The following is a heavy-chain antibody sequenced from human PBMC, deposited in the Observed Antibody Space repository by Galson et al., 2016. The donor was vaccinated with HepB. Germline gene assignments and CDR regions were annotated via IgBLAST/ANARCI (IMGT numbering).Heavy chain of an antibody. V-gene: IGHV3-21*01. D-gene: IGHD1-26*01. Sequence: SLRLSCAASGFTFSSYSMNWVRQAPGKGLEWVSSISSSSSYIYYADSVKGRFTISRDNAKNSLYLQMNSLRAEDTAVYYCARGDIVGAIFDYWGQGPWSPSPQ. J-gene: IGHJ4*02. CDR1: GFTFSSYS. CDR2: ISSSSSYI. CDR3: ARGDIVGAIFDY.